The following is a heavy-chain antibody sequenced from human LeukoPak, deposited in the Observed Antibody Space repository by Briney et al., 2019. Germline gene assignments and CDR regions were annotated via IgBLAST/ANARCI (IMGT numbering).Heavy chain of an antibody. Sequence: SVKVSCKASGGTFSSYAISWVRQAPGQGLEWMGRIIPIFGTANYAQKFQGRVTITTDESTSTAYMELSSLRSEDTAVYYCARDADYGDYGWFYPWGQGTLVTVSS. CDR1: GGTFSSYA. V-gene: IGHV1-69*05. D-gene: IGHD4-17*01. CDR3: ARDADYGDYGWFYP. J-gene: IGHJ5*02. CDR2: IIPIFGTA.